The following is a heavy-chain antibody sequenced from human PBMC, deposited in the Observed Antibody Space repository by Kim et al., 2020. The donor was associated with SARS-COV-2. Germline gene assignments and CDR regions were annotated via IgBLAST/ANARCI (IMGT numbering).Heavy chain of an antibody. V-gene: IGHV3-7*01. CDR1: GFTFSNFW. D-gene: IGHD1-26*01. Sequence: GGSLRLSCAASGFTFSNFWMNWVRQAPGKGLEWVANIKQDGSEKYYVDSVKGRFTISRDNTKNSLYLQMNSLRAEDTAVYYCTRGRRSAAWGQGTLVTVS. CDR2: IKQDGSEK. CDR3: TRGRRSAA. J-gene: IGHJ5*02.